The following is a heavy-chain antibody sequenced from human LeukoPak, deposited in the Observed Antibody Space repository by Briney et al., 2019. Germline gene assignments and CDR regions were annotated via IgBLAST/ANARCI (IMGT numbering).Heavy chain of an antibody. CDR3: ARVRGRPGVYMDV. D-gene: IGHD3-10*01. CDR2: INHSGST. Sequence: SETLSLTCAVYGGSFSGYYWSWIRQPPGKGLEWIGEINHSGSTNYNPSLKSRVTISVDTSKNQFSLKLSSVTAADTAVYYCARVRGRPGVYMDVWGKGTTVTVSS. J-gene: IGHJ6*03. V-gene: IGHV4-34*01. CDR1: GGSFSGYY.